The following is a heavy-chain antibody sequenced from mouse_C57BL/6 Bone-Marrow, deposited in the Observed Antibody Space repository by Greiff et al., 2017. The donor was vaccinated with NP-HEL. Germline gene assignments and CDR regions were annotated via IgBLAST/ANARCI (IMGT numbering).Heavy chain of an antibody. D-gene: IGHD2-12*01. J-gene: IGHJ4*01. CDR1: GFTFSDYG. CDR3: ARRYRGLYYYAMDY. V-gene: IGHV5-17*01. Sequence: EVMLVESFGGLVKGGGSLKLSCAASGFTFSDYGMHWVRQAPEKGLEWVAYISSGSSTIYYADTVKGRFTISRDNAKNTLFLQMTSLRSEDTAMYYCARRYRGLYYYAMDYWGQGTSVTVSS. CDR2: ISSGSSTI.